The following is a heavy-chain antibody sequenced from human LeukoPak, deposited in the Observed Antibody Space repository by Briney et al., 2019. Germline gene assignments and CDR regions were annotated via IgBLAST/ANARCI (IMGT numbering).Heavy chain of an antibody. CDR1: GGSISSGGYY. CDR2: IYHSGST. V-gene: IGHV4-30-2*01. J-gene: IGHJ4*02. Sequence: PSETLSLTCTVSGGSISSGGYYWSWIRQPPGKGLEWIGYIYHSGSTYYNPSLKSRVTISVDRSKNQFSLKLSSVTAADTAAYYCARGGGQLDYWGQGTLVTVSS. CDR3: ARGGGQLDY. D-gene: IGHD6-6*01.